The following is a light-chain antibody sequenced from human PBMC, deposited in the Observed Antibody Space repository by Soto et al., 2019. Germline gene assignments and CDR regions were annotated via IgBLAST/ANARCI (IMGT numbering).Light chain of an antibody. Sequence: QSVLTQPPSVSAAPGQKVTISCSGSSSNIGNNYVSWYQQLPGTAPKLLIYDNNKRPSGIPDRFSGSKSGTSATLGITGLQTGDEADYYCGTWYSSLSAWVFAGGTKLTVL. CDR2: DNN. CDR1: SSNIGNNY. V-gene: IGLV1-51*01. J-gene: IGLJ3*02. CDR3: GTWYSSLSAWV.